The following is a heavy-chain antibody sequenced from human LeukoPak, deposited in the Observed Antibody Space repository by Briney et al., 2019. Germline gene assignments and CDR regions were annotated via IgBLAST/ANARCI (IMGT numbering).Heavy chain of an antibody. CDR1: GFTVSSNY. J-gene: IGHJ5*02. D-gene: IGHD1-1*01. CDR2: IYSGGST. V-gene: IGHV3-66*01. CDR3: ARDSRTGTGWFDP. Sequence: GGSLRLSCAASGFTVSSNYMSWVRQAPGKGLEWVSVIYSGGSTYYADSVKGRFTISRDNSKNTLYLQMNSLRAEDTALYHCARDSRTGTGWFDPWGQGTLVTVSS.